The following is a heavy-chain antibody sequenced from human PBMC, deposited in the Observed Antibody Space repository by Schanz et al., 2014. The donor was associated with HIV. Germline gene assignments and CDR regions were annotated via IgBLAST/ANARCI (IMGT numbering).Heavy chain of an antibody. V-gene: IGHV3-21*01. CDR1: GFTFANQA. CDR2: ISSNTNYI. CDR3: VRGDTVFEY. J-gene: IGHJ4*02. D-gene: IGHD5-18*01. Sequence: EVQLLESGGSLIQPGGSLTLSCAASGFTFANQAMSWVRQAPGKGLEWISSISSNTNYINYADSVKGRFTISRDNAKNSLYLQMNSLRFADTAVYYCVRGDTVFEYWGQGTLVTVSS.